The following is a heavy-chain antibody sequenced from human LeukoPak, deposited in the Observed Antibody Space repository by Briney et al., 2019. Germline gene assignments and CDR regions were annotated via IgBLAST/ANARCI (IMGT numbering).Heavy chain of an antibody. CDR1: GYTLTSHY. J-gene: IGHJ3*01. D-gene: IGHD3-16*01. CDR2: ISPRGGAT. V-gene: IGHV1-46*01. Sequence: GASVKVSCKASGYTLTSHYMHWVRQAPGQGLEWMGLISPRGGATIYGQKFQGGVTMTSDTSTSTVYMELSSLRPADTAVYHCASGMQLRVGELFLDTRYDGFDLWGQGTMVTVSS. CDR3: ASGMQLRVGELFLDTRYDGFDL.